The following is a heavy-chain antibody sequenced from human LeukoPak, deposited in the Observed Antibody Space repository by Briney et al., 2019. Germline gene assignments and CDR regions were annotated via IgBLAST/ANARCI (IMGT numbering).Heavy chain of an antibody. CDR3: ARHRGPSLYSSGYFDY. CDR1: GFPFSGYA. CDR2: ISYDGSNK. J-gene: IGHJ4*02. Sequence: GGSLRLSCAASGFPFSGYAIHWVRQAPGKGLEWVEVISYDGSNKYYADSVKGRFTISRDNSKNTLYLQMNSLRPEDTAVYYCARHRGPSLYSSGYFDYWGQGTLVTVSS. D-gene: IGHD3-22*01. V-gene: IGHV3-30-3*01.